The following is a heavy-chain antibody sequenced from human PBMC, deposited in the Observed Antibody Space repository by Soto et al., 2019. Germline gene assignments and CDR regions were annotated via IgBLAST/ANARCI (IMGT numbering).Heavy chain of an antibody. V-gene: IGHV3-48*01. CDR1: GFTFSSYS. Sequence: GGSLRLSCAASGFTFSSYSMNWVRQAPGKGLEWVSYISSSSSTIYYADSVKGRFTISRDNAKNSLYLQMNSLRAEDTAVYYCASASLGYCSSTSCPESFDYWGQGTLVTVSS. D-gene: IGHD2-2*01. J-gene: IGHJ4*02. CDR3: ASASLGYCSSTSCPESFDY. CDR2: ISSSSSTI.